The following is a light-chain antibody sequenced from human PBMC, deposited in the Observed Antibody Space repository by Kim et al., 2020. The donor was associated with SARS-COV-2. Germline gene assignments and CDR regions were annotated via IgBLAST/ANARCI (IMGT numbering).Light chain of an antibody. CDR1: QSVTSSY. V-gene: IGKV3-20*01. CDR2: GAS. CDR3: QLGFT. J-gene: IGKJ3*01. Sequence: EIELTQSPGTLSLSPGERASLSCRASQSVTSSYLAWYQQKPGQAPRLLFYGASSRATGIPDRFSGSGSGTDFTLTINRLEPEDFALYYCQLGFTFGPGTKVDIK.